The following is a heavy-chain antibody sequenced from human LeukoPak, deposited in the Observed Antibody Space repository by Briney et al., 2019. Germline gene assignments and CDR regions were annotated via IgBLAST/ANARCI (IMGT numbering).Heavy chain of an antibody. V-gene: IGHV3-43D*03. D-gene: IGHD3-3*01. CDR1: GFTFDDYA. CDR2: ISWDGGST. J-gene: IGHJ4*02. CDR3: VKGPRYDFWSGYFDY. Sequence: PGGSLRLSCAASGFTFDDYAIHWVRQAPGKGLEWVSLISWDGGSTYYADSVKGRFTISRDNSKNSLYLQMNSLRAEDTALYYCVKGPRYDFWSGYFDYWGQGTLVTVSS.